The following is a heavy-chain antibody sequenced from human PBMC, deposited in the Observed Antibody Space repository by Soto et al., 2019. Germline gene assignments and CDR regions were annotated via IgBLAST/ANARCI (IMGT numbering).Heavy chain of an antibody. CDR2: INHSGST. J-gene: IGHJ4*02. V-gene: IGHV4-34*01. CDR3: ARASKKEGFYSTVHFDY. CDR1: GGSFSGYY. Sequence: SETLSLTCAVYGGSFSGYYWSWIRQPPGKGLEWIGEINHSGSTNYNPSLKSRVTISVDTSKNQFSLKLSSVTAADTAVYYCARASKKEGFYSTVHFDYWGQGTLVTVSS. D-gene: IGHD4-4*01.